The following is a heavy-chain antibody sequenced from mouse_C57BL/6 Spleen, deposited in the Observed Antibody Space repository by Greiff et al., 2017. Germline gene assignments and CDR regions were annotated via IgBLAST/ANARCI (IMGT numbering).Heavy chain of an antibody. J-gene: IGHJ2*01. CDR2: IYPGSGST. CDR1: GYTFTSYW. CDR3: ARSDGYSPGG. Sequence: QVQLQQPGAEPVKPGASVKMSRQASGYTFTSYWITWVKQRPGQGLVWVGDIYPGSGSTSYNEKFKCKATLTVDTSPSTAYMQLSSLTSEDSAVYYCARSDGYSPGGRGQGITLTVSS. V-gene: IGHV1-55*01. D-gene: IGHD2-3*01.